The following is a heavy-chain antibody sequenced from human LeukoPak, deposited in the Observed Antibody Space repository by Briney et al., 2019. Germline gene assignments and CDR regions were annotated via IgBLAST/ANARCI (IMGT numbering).Heavy chain of an antibody. Sequence: ASVKVSCKASGYTVTGYYMHWVRQAPGQGLEWMGWINPNSGGTNYAQKFQGRVTMTRDTSISTAYMELSRLRSDDTAVYYCARDLSPYYYDSSGYLPSGAWGQGTLVTVSS. J-gene: IGHJ5*02. D-gene: IGHD3-22*01. CDR1: GYTVTGYY. V-gene: IGHV1-2*02. CDR2: INPNSGGT. CDR3: ARDLSPYYYDSSGYLPSGA.